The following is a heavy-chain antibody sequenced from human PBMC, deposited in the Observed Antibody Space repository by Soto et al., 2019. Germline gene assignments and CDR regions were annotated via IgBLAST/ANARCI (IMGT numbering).Heavy chain of an antibody. D-gene: IGHD3-3*01. CDR2: IKSKTDGGTT. CDR1: GFTFSNAW. J-gene: IGHJ6*03. Sequence: GGSLRPSCAASGFTFSNAWMSWVRQAPGKGLEWVGRIKSKTDGGTTDNAAPGKGRFTISRDDSKNTVYLKMNSLKTEDTAVYYCTTASDFWSNMDVWGKGTTVTVSS. V-gene: IGHV3-15*01. CDR3: TTASDFWSNMDV.